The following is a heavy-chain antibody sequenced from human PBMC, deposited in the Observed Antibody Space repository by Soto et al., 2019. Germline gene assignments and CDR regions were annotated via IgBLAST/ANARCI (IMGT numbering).Heavy chain of an antibody. CDR1: GFTFSAYS. CDR3: ARDNGMAGSFDP. J-gene: IGHJ5*02. D-gene: IGHD2-8*01. CDR2: ITGSSGTI. Sequence: GGSLRLSCAASGFTFSAYSMNWARQAPGKGLEWVSYITGSSGTIFYADSVKGRFTISRDNAKNSLYLQMNSLRDEDTGVCYCARDNGMAGSFDPWGQGTLVTVSS. V-gene: IGHV3-48*02.